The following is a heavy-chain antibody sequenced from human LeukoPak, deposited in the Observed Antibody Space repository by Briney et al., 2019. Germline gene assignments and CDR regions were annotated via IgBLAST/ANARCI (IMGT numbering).Heavy chain of an antibody. CDR2: IYYSGST. J-gene: IGHJ3*02. V-gene: IGHV4-61*01. CDR1: GGSFSSGSYY. Sequence: PSETLSLTCTVSGGSFSSGSYYWSWVRQPPGKGMEWIGYIYYSGSTNYNPSLKSRVTISVDTSNNQFSLKLSSVTAADTAVYYCARRLSREWLVQGGAFDIWGQGTMVTVSS. D-gene: IGHD6-19*01. CDR3: ARRLSREWLVQGGAFDI.